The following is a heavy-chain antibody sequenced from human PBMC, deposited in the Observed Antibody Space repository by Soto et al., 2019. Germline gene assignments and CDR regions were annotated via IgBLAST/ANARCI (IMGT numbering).Heavy chain of an antibody. V-gene: IGHV3-23*01. CDR3: AKAHDSSGYRASTLYFYFDY. J-gene: IGHJ4*02. D-gene: IGHD3-22*01. Sequence: VQLLESGGGLVQPGGSLRLSCAASGFTFSSYAMSWVRQAPGKGLEWVSAISGSGGSTYYADSVKGRFNISRDNSKDRLYLQMNSLRAEDTAVYYCAKAHDSSGYRASTLYFYFDYWGQGTLVTVSS. CDR2: ISGSGGST. CDR1: GFTFSSYA.